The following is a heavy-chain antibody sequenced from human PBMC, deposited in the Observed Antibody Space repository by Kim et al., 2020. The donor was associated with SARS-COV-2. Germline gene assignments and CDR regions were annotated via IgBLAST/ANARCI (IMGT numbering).Heavy chain of an antibody. D-gene: IGHD5-12*01. CDR2: INPSGGST. J-gene: IGHJ4*02. Sequence: ASVKVSCKASGYTFTSYYMHWVRQAPGQGLEWMGIINPSGGSTSYAQKFQGRVTMTRDTSTSTVYMELSSLRSEDTAVYYCARGPVEMATMESENIDYWGQGTLVTVSS. CDR1: GYTFTSYY. CDR3: ARGPVEMATMESENIDY. V-gene: IGHV1-46*01.